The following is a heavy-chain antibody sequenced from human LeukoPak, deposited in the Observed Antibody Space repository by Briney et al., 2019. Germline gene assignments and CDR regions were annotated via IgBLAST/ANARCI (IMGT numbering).Heavy chain of an antibody. J-gene: IGHJ4*02. Sequence: SETLSLTCTVSGGSISSGGYYWSWIRQHPGKGLEWIGYIYYSGSTYYNPSLKSRVTISVDTSKNQFSLKLSSVTAADTAVYYCARVGVLDTAMPIYYFDYWGQGTLATVSS. CDR1: GGSISSGGYY. CDR2: IYYSGST. CDR3: ARVGVLDTAMPIYYFDY. V-gene: IGHV4-31*03. D-gene: IGHD5-18*01.